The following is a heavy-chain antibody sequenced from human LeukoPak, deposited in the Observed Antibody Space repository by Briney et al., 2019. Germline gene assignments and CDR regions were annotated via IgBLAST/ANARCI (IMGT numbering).Heavy chain of an antibody. Sequence: SETLSLTCAVYGGSFSGYYWSWIRQPPGKGLEWIGEINHSGSTNYNPSLKSRVTISVDTSKNQFSLKLSSVTVADTAVYYCASLVATIGAFDIWGQGTMVTVSS. CDR3: ASLVATIGAFDI. D-gene: IGHD5-12*01. V-gene: IGHV4-34*01. CDR2: INHSGST. J-gene: IGHJ3*02. CDR1: GGSFSGYY.